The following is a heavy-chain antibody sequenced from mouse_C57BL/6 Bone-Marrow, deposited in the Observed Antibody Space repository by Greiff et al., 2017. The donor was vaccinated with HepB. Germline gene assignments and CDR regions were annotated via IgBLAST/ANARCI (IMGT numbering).Heavy chain of an antibody. CDR3: AREKEYDGSDC. CDR2: ISSGGSYT. V-gene: IGHV5-6*01. Sequence: EVMLVESGGDLVKPGGSLKLSCAASGFTFSSYGMSWVRQTPDKRLEWVATISSGGSYTYYPDSVKGRFTISRDKATNTLYLQMSSLKSEDTAMYYCAREKEYDGSDCWGQGTTLTVSS. J-gene: IGHJ2*01. D-gene: IGHD2-3*01. CDR1: GFTFSSYG.